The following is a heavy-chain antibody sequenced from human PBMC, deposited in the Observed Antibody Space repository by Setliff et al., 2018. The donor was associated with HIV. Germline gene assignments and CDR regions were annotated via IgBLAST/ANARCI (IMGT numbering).Heavy chain of an antibody. V-gene: IGHV3-33*07. D-gene: IGHD3-3*01. CDR3: ATGSGQGFDY. CDR1: GFNFRGLP. CDR2: IWYDGSNR. Sequence: PGGSLRLSCAASGFNFRGLPMYWIRQAPGKGLEWVAAIWYDGSNRHYADSVKGRFTIPRDNSKNTVYLQMNGLRVGDTAVYFCATGSGQGFDYWGQGTLVTVSS. J-gene: IGHJ4*02.